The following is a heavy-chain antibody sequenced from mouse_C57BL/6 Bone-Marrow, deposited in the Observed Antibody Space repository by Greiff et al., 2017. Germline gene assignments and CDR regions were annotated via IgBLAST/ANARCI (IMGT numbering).Heavy chain of an antibody. CDR3: ARVDYYGSSYWYFDV. CDR1: GYTFTSYW. Sequence: QVHVKQSGAELVKPGASVKLSCKASGYTFTSYWMHWVKQRPGRGLEWIGRIDPNSGGTKYNEKFKSKATLTVDKPSSTAYMQLSSLTSEDSAVYYCARVDYYGSSYWYFDVWGTGTTVTVSS. V-gene: IGHV1-72*01. D-gene: IGHD1-1*01. CDR2: IDPNSGGT. J-gene: IGHJ1*03.